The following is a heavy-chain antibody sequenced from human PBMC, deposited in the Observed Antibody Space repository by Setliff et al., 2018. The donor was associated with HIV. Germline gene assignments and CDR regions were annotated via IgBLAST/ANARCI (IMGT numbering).Heavy chain of an antibody. Sequence: SETLSLTCTVPGGSINRSNYYWSWIRQPPGKGLEWFGEINHSGSTNYNPSLKSRVTISVDTSKNQFSLKLSSATAADTAVYYCARSRLHYYDSSGYYPSYFDYWGQGTLVTVSS. J-gene: IGHJ4*02. D-gene: IGHD3-22*01. V-gene: IGHV4-39*07. CDR1: GGSINRSNYY. CDR2: INHSGST. CDR3: ARSRLHYYDSSGYYPSYFDY.